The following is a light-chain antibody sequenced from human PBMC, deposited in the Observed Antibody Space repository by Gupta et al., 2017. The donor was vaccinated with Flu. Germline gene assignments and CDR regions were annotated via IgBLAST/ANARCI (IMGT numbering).Light chain of an antibody. Sequence: QSVLTQPVSESGSPGQAITISCTRTSKDVGGYNFVSLYQQLPGKAPKVIMYQVTYRPSGVSDRFSGSKSGNTASLTISGLQAEDEADYYCSSYTASNTYVFGSGTKVTVL. CDR2: QVT. J-gene: IGLJ1*01. CDR1: SKDVGGYNF. V-gene: IGLV2-14*01. CDR3: SSYTASNTYV.